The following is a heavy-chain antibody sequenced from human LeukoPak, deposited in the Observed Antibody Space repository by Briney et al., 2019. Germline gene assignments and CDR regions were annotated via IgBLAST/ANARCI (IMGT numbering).Heavy chain of an antibody. J-gene: IGHJ4*02. D-gene: IGHD6-13*01. CDR1: GFTFSSYA. V-gene: IGHV3-23*01. CDR3: AKDTSTRWYSSTPLPGDY. Sequence: GGSLRLSCAASGFTFSSYAMTWVRQAPGKGLEWVSGITGSGGNTYYADSVKGWFTISRDDSKNTLYLQMSSLRAEDTAIYYCAKDTSTRWYSSTPLPGDYWGQGTLVTVSS. CDR2: ITGSGGNT.